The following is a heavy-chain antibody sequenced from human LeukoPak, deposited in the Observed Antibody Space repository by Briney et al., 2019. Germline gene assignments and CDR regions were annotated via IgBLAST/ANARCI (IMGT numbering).Heavy chain of an antibody. J-gene: IGHJ4*02. CDR3: ARRSSRGGGYYFDF. D-gene: IGHD6-6*01. CDR1: GGSLSSYY. CDR2: IYYSGST. V-gene: IGHV4-59*12. Sequence: SETLSLTCTVSGGSLSSYYWSWIRQPPGKGLEWIGYIYYSGSTNYNPSLKSRVTISVDTSKNQFSLKLSSVTAADTAVYYCARRSSRGGGYYFDFWGQGTLVTVSS.